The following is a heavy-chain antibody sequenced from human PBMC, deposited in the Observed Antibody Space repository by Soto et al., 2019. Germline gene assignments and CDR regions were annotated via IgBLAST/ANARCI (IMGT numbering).Heavy chain of an antibody. CDR1: GGTFSSYA. CDR2: IIPIFGTA. D-gene: IGHD3-22*01. CDR3: ARGDPGGTYYYDSSGYYPRPYYYYYGMDV. V-gene: IGHV1-69*06. J-gene: IGHJ6*02. Sequence: ASVKVSCKASGGTFSSYAISWVRQAPGQGLEWMGGIIPIFGTANYAQKFQGRVTITADKSTSTAYMELSSLRSEDTAVYYCARGDPGGTYYYDSSGYYPRPYYYYYGMDVWGQGTTVTVSS.